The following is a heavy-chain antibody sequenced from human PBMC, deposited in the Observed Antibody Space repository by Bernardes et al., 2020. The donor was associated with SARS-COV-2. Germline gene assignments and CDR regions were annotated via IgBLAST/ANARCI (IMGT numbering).Heavy chain of an antibody. D-gene: IGHD3-9*01. CDR2: INSDGRTI. J-gene: IGHJ4*02. V-gene: IGHV3-74*01. CDR1: GFTFSSYW. CDR3: AIDSYYDVLTGLYGRGGY. Sequence: GGSLRLSCAASGFTFSSYWIHWVRQVPGKGLVWVSRINSDGRTITYADSVKGRFTISRDNAKNTLYLQMNSLRAEDTAVYYCAIDSYYDVLTGLYGRGGYWGQGTLVTVSS.